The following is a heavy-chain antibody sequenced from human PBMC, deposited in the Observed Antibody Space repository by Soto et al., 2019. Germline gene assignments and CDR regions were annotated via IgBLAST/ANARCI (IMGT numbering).Heavy chain of an antibody. J-gene: IGHJ5*02. V-gene: IGHV1-46*01. CDR2: INPHGGST. D-gene: IGHD3-16*01. CDR3: ARSSGGNFGIILEGTNWFAP. Sequence: SVKVSCKAPRDTFTSYYINWVRQAPGQGLERMGVINPHGGSTAYAQKFKGRVTLTRDTSASTVYMEVSSLTSEDTAMYYCARSSGGNFGIILEGTNWFAPWGQGTLVTVSS. CDR1: RDTFTSYY.